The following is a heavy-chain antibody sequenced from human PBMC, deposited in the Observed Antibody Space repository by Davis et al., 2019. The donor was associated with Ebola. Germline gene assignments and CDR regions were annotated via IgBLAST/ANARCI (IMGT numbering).Heavy chain of an antibody. J-gene: IGHJ4*02. Sequence: PGGSLRLSCAASGFTFSSYTMNWVRQAPGKGLEWVSSISSWSYYIYYADSVKGRFTISRDNAKNSLYLQMNSLRAEDTAVYYCASVAGSFGSGSYYYAYWGQGSLVAVSS. CDR2: ISSWSYYI. V-gene: IGHV3-21*01. D-gene: IGHD3-10*01. CDR1: GFTFSSYT. CDR3: ASVAGSFGSGSYYYAY.